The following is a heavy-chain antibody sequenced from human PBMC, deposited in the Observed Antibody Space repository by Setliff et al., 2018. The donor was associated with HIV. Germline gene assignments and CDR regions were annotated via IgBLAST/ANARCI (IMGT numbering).Heavy chain of an antibody. V-gene: IGHV1-18*04. CDR2: ISSYNGNT. Sequence: ASVKVSCKASGGTFRKYSISWVRQAPGQGLEWMGWISSYNGNTDYAQKLQGRVTMTTHTSPTTAYMELRSLRSDDTAVYYCARGAGNPHWYYDTWSGPSSGFFQHWGQGTLVTVSS. J-gene: IGHJ1*01. CDR3: ARGAGNPHWYYDTWSGPSSGFFQH. CDR1: GGTFRKYS. D-gene: IGHD3-3*01.